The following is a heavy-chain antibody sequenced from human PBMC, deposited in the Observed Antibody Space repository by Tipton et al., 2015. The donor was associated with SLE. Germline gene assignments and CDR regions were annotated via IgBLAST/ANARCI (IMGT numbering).Heavy chain of an antibody. V-gene: IGHV3-9*01. J-gene: IGHJ4*02. CDR3: ARGYKDYQLYFDY. Sequence: SLRLSCLVSGFTFGDYGMHWVRQGPGKGLEWVSGITWNGGRRGYADSVKGRFTISRDNAKNSLYLQMNSLRPEDTAVYYCARGYKDYQLYFDYWGQGTLVTVPS. CDR2: ITWNGGRR. CDR1: GFTFGDYG. D-gene: IGHD5-24*01.